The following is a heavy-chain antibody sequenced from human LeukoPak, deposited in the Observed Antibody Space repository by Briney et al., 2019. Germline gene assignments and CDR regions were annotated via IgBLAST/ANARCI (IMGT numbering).Heavy chain of an antibody. J-gene: IGHJ3*02. CDR3: ARGRIAAAGTYAFDI. CDR2: ISSSSSYI. CDR1: GFTFSSYS. V-gene: IGHV3-21*01. D-gene: IGHD6-13*01. Sequence: GGSLRLSCAASGFTFSSYSMNWVHQAPGKGLEWVSSISSSSSYIYYADSVKGRFTISRDNAKNSLYLQMNSLRAEDTAVYYCARGRIAAAGTYAFDIWGQGTMVTVSS.